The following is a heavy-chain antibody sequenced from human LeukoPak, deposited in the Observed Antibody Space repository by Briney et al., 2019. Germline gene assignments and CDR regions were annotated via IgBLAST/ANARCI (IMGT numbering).Heavy chain of an antibody. CDR1: GFTFSSYG. Sequence: GGSLRLSCAASGFTFSSYGMHWVRQAPGKGLEWVAVISYDGSNKYYADSVKGRFTISRDNSKNTLYLQMNSLRAEDTAVYYCAKRFRHGTLDYWGQGTLVTVSS. CDR3: AKRFRHGTLDY. D-gene: IGHD1-1*01. V-gene: IGHV3-30*18. J-gene: IGHJ4*02. CDR2: ISYDGSNK.